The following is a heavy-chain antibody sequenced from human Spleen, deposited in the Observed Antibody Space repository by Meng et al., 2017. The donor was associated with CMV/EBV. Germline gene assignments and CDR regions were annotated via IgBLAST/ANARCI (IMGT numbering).Heavy chain of an antibody. V-gene: IGHV3-20*04. D-gene: IGHD1/OR15-1a*01. CDR1: GFTFDDYG. Sequence: GESLKISCSASGFTFDDYGMSWVRQAPGKGLEWVSGINWNGGSTGYADSVTGRFTIFRDNAKHSLYLQMSSLRAEDTALYYCARGLGDLWGTTFYYYGMDVWGQGTTVTVSS. J-gene: IGHJ6*02. CDR2: INWNGGST. CDR3: ARGLGDLWGTTFYYYGMDV.